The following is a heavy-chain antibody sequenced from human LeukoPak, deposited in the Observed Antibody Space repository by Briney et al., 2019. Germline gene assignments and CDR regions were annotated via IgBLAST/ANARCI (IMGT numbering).Heavy chain of an antibody. Sequence: SETLSLTCAVYGGSFSGYYWSWIRQPPGKGLEWIGYIYYSGSTNYNPSLKSRVTISVDTSKNQFFLELSSVTAADTAVYYCARVGIPTWYFDLWGRGTLVTVSS. CDR1: GGSFSGYY. J-gene: IGHJ2*01. CDR2: IYYSGST. D-gene: IGHD5-18*01. V-gene: IGHV4-59*01. CDR3: ARVGIPTWYFDL.